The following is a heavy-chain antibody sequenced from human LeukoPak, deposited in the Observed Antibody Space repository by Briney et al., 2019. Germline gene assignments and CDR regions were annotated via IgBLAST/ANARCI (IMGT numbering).Heavy chain of an antibody. J-gene: IGHJ4*02. CDR1: GFTLSSYC. CDR2: ISYEGSNK. Sequence: GGSLRLSCAASGFTLSSYCMQWVRHAPGKGLEWGAVISYEGSNKYYADSVKGRFTISRDNSRNTLYLQMNSLRAEDTAVYYCAKATTTVVTAIDYWGQGTLVTVSS. D-gene: IGHD4-23*01. V-gene: IGHV3-30*18. CDR3: AKATTTVVTAIDY.